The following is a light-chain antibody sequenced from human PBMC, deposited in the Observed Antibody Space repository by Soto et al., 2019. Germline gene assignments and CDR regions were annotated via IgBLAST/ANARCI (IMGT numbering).Light chain of an antibody. CDR3: GSWDSSLSAYV. J-gene: IGLJ1*01. CDR2: DDN. V-gene: IGLV1-51*01. Sequence: QSVLTQPPSVSAAPGQKVTISCSGSSSNLGGNSVSWYQQLPGTAPTLLIYDDNKRPSAIPDRFSGSKSGTSATLGITGFQTGDEADYYCGSWDSSLSAYVFGTGTKVTVL. CDR1: SSNLGGNS.